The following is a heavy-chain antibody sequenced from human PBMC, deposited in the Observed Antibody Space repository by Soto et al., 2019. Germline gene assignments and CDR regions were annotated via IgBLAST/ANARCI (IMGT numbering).Heavy chain of an antibody. CDR3: AGQTFTIAAASYGRSNWFDP. Sequence: SETLSLTCSASGGSITSSSHFWGWVRLPPGKGLEWIGTIYFTGNTYYTPSLKSRLTMSIDTSKNEFSLRLNSVTAADTAVYYCAGQTFTIAAASYGRSNWFDPWGPGTLVTVSS. CDR2: IYFTGNT. D-gene: IGHD6-25*01. CDR1: GGSITSSSHF. J-gene: IGHJ5*02. V-gene: IGHV4-39*01.